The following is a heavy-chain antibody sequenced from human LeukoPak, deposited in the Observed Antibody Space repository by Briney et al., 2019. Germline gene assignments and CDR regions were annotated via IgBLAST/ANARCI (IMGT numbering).Heavy chain of an antibody. CDR1: GFTFSSYA. Sequence: GGSLRLSCAASGFTFSSYAMHWVRQAPGKGLEYVSAISSNGGSTYYANSVKGRFTISRDNSKNTLYLQMGSLRAEDMAVYYCARGRITMVRGEEGFDPWGQGTLVTVSS. CDR2: ISSNGGST. D-gene: IGHD3-10*01. J-gene: IGHJ5*02. V-gene: IGHV3-64*01. CDR3: ARGRITMVRGEEGFDP.